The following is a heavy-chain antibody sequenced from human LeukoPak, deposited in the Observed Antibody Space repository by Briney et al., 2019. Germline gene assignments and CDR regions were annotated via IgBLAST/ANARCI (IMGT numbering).Heavy chain of an antibody. Sequence: GGSLRLSCAASGFTFSGSAMHWVRQASGKGLEWVGRIRSKANGYATAYAASVKGRFTISRDDSKNTAYLQMNSLKTEDTAVYYCISGYGWFDPWGQGTLVTVSS. V-gene: IGHV3-73*01. CDR1: GFTFSGSA. CDR3: ISGYGWFDP. CDR2: IRSKANGYAT. J-gene: IGHJ5*02. D-gene: IGHD5-12*01.